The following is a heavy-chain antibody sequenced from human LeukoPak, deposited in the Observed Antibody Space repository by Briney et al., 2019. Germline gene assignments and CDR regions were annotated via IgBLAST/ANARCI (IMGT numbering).Heavy chain of an antibody. Sequence: ASVKVSCKASGYTFTSYGISWVRQAPGQGLEWMGWISVYNGYTNYAQKLQGRVTMTTDTSTSTAYMELRSLRSDDTAVYYCARGSRTYCSGGSCSHNYFDYWGQGTLVTVSS. D-gene: IGHD2-15*01. CDR2: ISVYNGYT. J-gene: IGHJ4*02. CDR3: ARGSRTYCSGGSCSHNYFDY. V-gene: IGHV1-18*01. CDR1: GYTFTSYG.